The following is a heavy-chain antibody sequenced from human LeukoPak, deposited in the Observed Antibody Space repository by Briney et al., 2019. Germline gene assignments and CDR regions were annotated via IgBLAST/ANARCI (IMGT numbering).Heavy chain of an antibody. CDR2: IYYSGGT. J-gene: IGHJ5*02. D-gene: IGHD2-2*01. V-gene: IGHV4-59*08. Sequence: SETLCLTCTVSGGSISSYYWSWVRQPPGKGLEWIGYIYYSGGTKYNPTTNSRLTISVATTQNQFSLMLSSVTAADTALDYCARHYLSDGILSTFDPWGQGTLVTVSS. CDR1: GGSISSYY. CDR3: ARHYLSDGILSTFDP.